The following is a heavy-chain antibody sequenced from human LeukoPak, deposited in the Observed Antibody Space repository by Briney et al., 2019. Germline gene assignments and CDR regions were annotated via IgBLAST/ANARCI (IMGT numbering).Heavy chain of an antibody. CDR3: ARDTLVVAATLVDY. CDR2: ISSSGSTI. D-gene: IGHD2-15*01. Sequence: KSGGSLRLSCAASGFTFSDYYMSWIRQAPGKGLEWVSYISSSGSTIYYADSVKGRFTISRDNAKNSLYLQMNSLRAEDTAVYYCARDTLVVAATLVDYWGQGTLVTVSS. V-gene: IGHV3-11*04. CDR1: GFTFSDYY. J-gene: IGHJ4*02.